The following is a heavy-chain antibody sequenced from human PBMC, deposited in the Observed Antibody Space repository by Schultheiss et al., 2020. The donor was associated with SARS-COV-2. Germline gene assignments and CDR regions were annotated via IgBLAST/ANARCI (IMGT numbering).Heavy chain of an antibody. D-gene: IGHD6-19*01. CDR2: INWNGGST. Sequence: GGSLRLSCAASGFTFSSYGMHWVRQAPGKGLEWVSGINWNGGSTGYADSVKGQFTISRDNAKNSLYLQMNSLRAEDTALYYCARDKGQWLVLEDWGQGTLVTVSS. J-gene: IGHJ4*02. CDR1: GFTFSSYG. V-gene: IGHV3-20*04. CDR3: ARDKGQWLVLED.